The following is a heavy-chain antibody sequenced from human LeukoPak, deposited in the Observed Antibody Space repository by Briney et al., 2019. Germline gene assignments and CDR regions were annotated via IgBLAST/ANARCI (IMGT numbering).Heavy chain of an antibody. CDR3: ARDNSVGDIAWWFDP. CDR2: INPSGSWT. CDR1: GYSFTSHY. D-gene: IGHD3-16*02. J-gene: IGHJ5*02. Sequence: GASVKVSCKASGYSFTSHYMHWVRQAPGQGLEWLGLINPSGSWTLYAQKFQGRVTMTRDMSTTTDYMELTSLTSEDTAMYYCARDNSVGDIAWWFDPWGQGTLVTVSS. V-gene: IGHV1-46*01.